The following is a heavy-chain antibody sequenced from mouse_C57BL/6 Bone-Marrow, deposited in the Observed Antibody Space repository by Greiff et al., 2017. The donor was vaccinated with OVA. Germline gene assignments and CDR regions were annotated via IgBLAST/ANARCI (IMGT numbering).Heavy chain of an antibody. CDR1: GFTFSDYG. J-gene: IGHJ2*01. CDR2: ISSGSSTI. CDR3: ATSTGY. D-gene: IGHD3-1*01. Sequence: EVQVVESGGGLVKPGGSLKLSCAASGFTFSDYGMHWVRQAPEKGLEWVAYISSGSSTIYYADTVKGRFTISRDNAKNTLFLQMAILRSENTARYYCATSTGYWGQGTTLTVSS. V-gene: IGHV5-17*01.